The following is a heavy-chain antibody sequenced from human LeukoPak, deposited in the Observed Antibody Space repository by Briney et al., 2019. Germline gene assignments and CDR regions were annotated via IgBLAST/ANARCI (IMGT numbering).Heavy chain of an antibody. CDR1: GGSISSGSYY. Sequence: SETLSLTCTVSGGSISSGSYYWSWIRQPAGKGLEWNGRVYTSGSTNYNPSLKSRVTISVDTSKNQFSLKLSSVTAAHTAVYYCARALVDYYDSSGYYHPDWYFDLWGRGTMVTVSS. J-gene: IGHJ2*01. CDR2: VYTSGST. V-gene: IGHV4-61*02. D-gene: IGHD3-22*01. CDR3: ARALVDYYDSSGYYHPDWYFDL.